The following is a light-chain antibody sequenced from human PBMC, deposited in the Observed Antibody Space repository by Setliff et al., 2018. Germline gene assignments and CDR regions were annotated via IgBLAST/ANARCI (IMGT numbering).Light chain of an antibody. CDR1: SSDVGGYNY. Sequence: LTQPPSASWSPGQSVTISCTGTSSDVGGYNYVSWYQQHPGKAPKLMIYEVSKWPSGVPDRFSGSKSGNTASLTVSGLQAEDEADYYCSSYAGSNNDVFGTGTKGTVL. V-gene: IGLV2-8*01. CDR3: SSYAGSNNDV. J-gene: IGLJ1*01. CDR2: EVS.